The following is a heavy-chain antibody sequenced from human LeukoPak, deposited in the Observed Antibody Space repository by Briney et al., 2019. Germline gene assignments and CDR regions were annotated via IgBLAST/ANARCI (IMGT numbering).Heavy chain of an antibody. CDR3: ARWGLGPSFDS. V-gene: IGHV3-74*01. D-gene: IGHD1-26*01. J-gene: IGHJ4*02. CDR1: GFTFSNYW. Sequence: GGSLRLSCAASGFTFSNYWMHWVRQAPGKGLVWVSRIKSDGTRTDYADSVKGRFTISRDNSKNTLYLQMNSLRAEDTAVYYCARWGLGPSFDSWGQGTRVTVSS. CDR2: IKSDGTRT.